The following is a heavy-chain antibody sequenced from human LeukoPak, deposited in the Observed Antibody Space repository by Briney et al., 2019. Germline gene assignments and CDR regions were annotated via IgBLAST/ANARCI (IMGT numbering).Heavy chain of an antibody. CDR3: ARGGGVVALQR. CDR1: GFTFSSFE. Sequence: GGSLRLSCAASGFTFSSFEMNWVRQAPGKGLEWISYISSSGRNLFYADSVKGRFTISRDNSKNTLYLQMNSLRAEDTAVYYCARGGGVVALQRWGQGTLVTVSS. D-gene: IGHD3-22*01. V-gene: IGHV3-48*03. CDR2: ISSSGRNL. J-gene: IGHJ1*01.